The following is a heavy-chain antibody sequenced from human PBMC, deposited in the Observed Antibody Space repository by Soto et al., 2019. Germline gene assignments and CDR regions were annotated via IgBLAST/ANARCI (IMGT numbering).Heavy chain of an antibody. J-gene: IGHJ4*02. D-gene: IGHD2-21*02. CDR3: ARAFRCAGGDACYWPFDY. CDR1: GFTFSSYW. V-gene: IGHV3-74*01. Sequence: GSLRLSCAASGFTFSSYWIYWVRQAPGKGPVWVSRISSDGTRISYGDSVKGRFTISRDNAKNALYLQMNSLRAEVTAVYYCARAFRCAGGDACYWPFDYCGQGTLVTVPS. CDR2: ISSDGTRI.